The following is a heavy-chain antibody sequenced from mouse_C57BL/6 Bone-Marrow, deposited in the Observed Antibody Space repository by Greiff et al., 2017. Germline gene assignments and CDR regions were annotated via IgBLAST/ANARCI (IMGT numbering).Heavy chain of an antibody. J-gene: IGHJ2*01. D-gene: IGHD1-1*01. V-gene: IGHV1-64*01. CDR3: ASLITTVVATDY. CDR2: IHPNSGST. CDR1: GYTFTSYW. Sequence: QVQLQQPGAELVKPGASVKLSCKASGYTFTSYWMHWVKQRPGQGLEWIGMIHPNSGSTNYNAKFKSKATLTVDKSSSTAYMQLSSLTSEDSAVYYCASLITTVVATDYWGQGTTLTVSS.